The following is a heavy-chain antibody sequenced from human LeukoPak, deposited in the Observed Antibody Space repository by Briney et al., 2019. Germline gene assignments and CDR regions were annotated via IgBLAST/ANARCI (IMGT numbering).Heavy chain of an antibody. Sequence: SVKVSCKASGGTFSSYAISWVRQAPGQGLEWMGGIIPIFGTANYAQKFQGRVTVTADESTSTAYMELSSLRSEDTAVYYCARAPLPHTYNWFDPWGQGTLVTVSS. V-gene: IGHV1-69*13. CDR1: GGTFSSYA. D-gene: IGHD5/OR15-5a*01. CDR3: ARAPLPHTYNWFDP. J-gene: IGHJ5*02. CDR2: IIPIFGTA.